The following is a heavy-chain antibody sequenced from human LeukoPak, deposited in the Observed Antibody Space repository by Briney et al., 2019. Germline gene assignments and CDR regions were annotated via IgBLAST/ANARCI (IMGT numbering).Heavy chain of an antibody. D-gene: IGHD4-17*01. CDR3: ARDGGDGDYVTYNY. J-gene: IGHJ4*02. Sequence: GGSLRLPCAASGFTFSTYGMTWVRQAPGKGLEWVSAISSSSSYIYYADSVKGRFTISRDNAKNSLYLQMNSLRAEDTAVYYCARDGGDGDYVTYNYWGQGTLVTVSS. CDR2: ISSSSSYI. CDR1: GFTFSTYG. V-gene: IGHV3-21*01.